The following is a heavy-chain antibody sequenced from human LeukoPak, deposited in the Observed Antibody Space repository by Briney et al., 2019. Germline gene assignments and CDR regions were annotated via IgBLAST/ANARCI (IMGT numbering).Heavy chain of an antibody. D-gene: IGHD3-10*01. CDR1: TFGVRANY. Sequence: GGSLRLSCVDSTFGVRANYMTWVRQAPGKGLEWVSVLYSGGSENYEDSVKGRFTISRDNSKNTLFLQMNSLRPEETAVYYCVRSVFGSPDYWGQGTLVTVSS. CDR3: VRSVFGSPDY. CDR2: LYSGGSE. J-gene: IGHJ4*02. V-gene: IGHV3-53*01.